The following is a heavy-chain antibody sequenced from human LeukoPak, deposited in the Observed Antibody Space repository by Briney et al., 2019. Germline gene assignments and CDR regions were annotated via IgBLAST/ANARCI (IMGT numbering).Heavy chain of an antibody. J-gene: IGHJ5*02. V-gene: IGHV1-18*01. CDR1: GYTFTSYG. D-gene: IGHD3-10*01. Sequence: ASVKVSCKASGYTFTSYGISWVRQAPGQGLEWMGIINPSGGSTSYAQKFQGRVTMTTDTSTSTAYMELRSLRSDDTAVYYCARDGFYDSGSYSAYNWFDPWGQGTLVTVSS. CDR3: ARDGFYDSGSYSAYNWFDP. CDR2: INPSGGST.